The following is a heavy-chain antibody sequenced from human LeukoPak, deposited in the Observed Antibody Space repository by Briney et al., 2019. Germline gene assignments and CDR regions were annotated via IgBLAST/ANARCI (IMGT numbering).Heavy chain of an antibody. CDR3: AKGGATVIDY. D-gene: IGHD4-17*01. V-gene: IGHV3-74*01. CDR2: INSDGIST. Sequence: GGSLRLSCAASAFTFSSYWMHWVRQAPGKGLVWVSRINSDGISTSYADSVKGRFTISRDNAKNTLYLQIHSLRAEDTAVYYCAKGGATVIDYWGQGTLVTVSS. J-gene: IGHJ4*02. CDR1: AFTFSSYW.